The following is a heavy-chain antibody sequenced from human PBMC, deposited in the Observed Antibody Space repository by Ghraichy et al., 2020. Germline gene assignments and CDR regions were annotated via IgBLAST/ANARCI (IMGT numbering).Heavy chain of an antibody. CDR2: INHSGST. CDR3: ARGAEDIVATITQKLYYYYYYMDV. Sequence: SETLSLTCAVYGGSFSGYYWSWIRQPPGKGLEWIGEINHSGSTNYNPSLKSRVTISVDTSKNQFSLKLSSVTAADTAVYYCARGAEDIVATITQKLYYYYYYMDVWGKGTTVTVSS. D-gene: IGHD5-12*01. J-gene: IGHJ6*03. CDR1: GGSFSGYY. V-gene: IGHV4-34*01.